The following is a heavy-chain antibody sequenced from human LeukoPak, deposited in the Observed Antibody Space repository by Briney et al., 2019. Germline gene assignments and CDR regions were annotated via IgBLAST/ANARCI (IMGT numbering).Heavy chain of an antibody. CDR1: GFTFDDYG. D-gene: IGHD1-1*01. V-gene: IGHV3-20*04. CDR3: ARDGDGTTDLDY. CDR2: INWNGGST. J-gene: IGHJ4*01. Sequence: PGGSLRLSCAASGFTFDDYGMSWVRQAPGKGLEWVSGINWNGGSTGYADSVKGRFTISRDNAKNTLYLQMNSLRVEDTAFYYCARDGDGTTDLDYWGQGTLVTVSS.